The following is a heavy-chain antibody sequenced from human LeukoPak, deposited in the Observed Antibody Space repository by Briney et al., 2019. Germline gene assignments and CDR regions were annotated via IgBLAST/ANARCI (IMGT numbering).Heavy chain of an antibody. CDR1: GFTFSSYA. D-gene: IGHD2-2*01. J-gene: IGHJ6*03. V-gene: IGHV3-23*01. CDR3: AKEGYCSSTSCYHYYYYMDV. CDR2: ISGSGGST. Sequence: PGGSLRLSCAASGFTFSSYAMSWVRQAPGKGLEWVSAISGSGGSTYYADSVKGRFTISRDNSKNTLYLQMNSLRAEDTAVYYCAKEGYCSSTSCYHYYYYMDVWGKGTTVTVSS.